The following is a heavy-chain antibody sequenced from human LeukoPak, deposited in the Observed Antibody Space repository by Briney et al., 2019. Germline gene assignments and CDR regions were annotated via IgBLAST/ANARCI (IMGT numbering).Heavy chain of an antibody. CDR2: IYHSGST. D-gene: IGHD3-16*01. V-gene: IGHV4-30-2*01. J-gene: IGHJ5*02. Sequence: SQTLSLTCAVSGGSISSGGYSWSWIRQPPGKGLEWIVYIYHSGSTYYNPSLKSRVTISVNRSKNQFSLKLSSVTAADTAVYYCAREYDEYWFDPWGQGTLVTVSS. CDR3: AREYDEYWFDP. CDR1: GGSISSGGYS.